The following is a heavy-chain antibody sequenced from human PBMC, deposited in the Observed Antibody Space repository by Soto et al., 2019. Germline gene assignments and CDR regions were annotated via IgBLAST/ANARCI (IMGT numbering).Heavy chain of an antibody. V-gene: IGHV1-18*04. CDR1: GYTFTSYG. Sequence: ASVKISCKASGYTFTSYGISWVRQAPGQGLEWMGWISAYNGNTNYAQKLQGRVTMTTDTSTSTAYMELRSLRSDDTAVYYCARVGYCSGGSCYFGFEYWGEGTLVTVSS. CDR2: ISAYNGNT. D-gene: IGHD2-15*01. J-gene: IGHJ4*02. CDR3: ARVGYCSGGSCYFGFEY.